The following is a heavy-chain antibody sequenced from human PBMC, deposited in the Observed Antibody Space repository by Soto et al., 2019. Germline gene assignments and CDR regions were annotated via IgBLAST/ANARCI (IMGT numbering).Heavy chain of an antibody. V-gene: IGHV4-30-2*01. J-gene: IGHJ6*02. CDR2: IYHSGSI. D-gene: IGHD3-16*01. CDR3: ARDLGFSDGMDV. Sequence: LRLSCAVSGGSISSGGYSWSWIRQPPGKGLEWIGYIYHSGSIYNNPSLKSRVTISVDRSKNQFSLKLSSVTAADTAVYYCARDLGFSDGMDVWGQGTTVTVSS. CDR1: GGSISSGGYS.